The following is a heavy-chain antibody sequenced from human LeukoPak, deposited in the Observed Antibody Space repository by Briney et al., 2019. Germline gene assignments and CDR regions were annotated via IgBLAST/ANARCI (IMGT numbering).Heavy chain of an antibody. J-gene: IGHJ4*02. V-gene: IGHV4-38-2*02. CDR1: GYSIGSGYY. CDR2: IYHSGST. Sequence: SETLSLTCAVSGYSIGSGYYWGWIRPPPGKGLEWIGSIYHSGSTYYNPSLKSRVTISVDTSKNQFSLKLSSVTAADTAVYYCARDPFYYGSGSYQNYYFDYWGQGTLVTVSS. CDR3: ARDPFYYGSGSYQNYYFDY. D-gene: IGHD3-10*01.